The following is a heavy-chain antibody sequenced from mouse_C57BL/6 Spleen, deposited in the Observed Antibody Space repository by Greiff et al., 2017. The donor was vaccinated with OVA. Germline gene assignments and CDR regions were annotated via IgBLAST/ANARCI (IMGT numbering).Heavy chain of an antibody. CDR1: GFTFTGYW. J-gene: IGHJ2*01. CDR3: ASGLGREGPGY. V-gene: IGHV1-9*01. Sequence: QVQLKESGAELMKPGASVKLSCKATGFTFTGYWIEWVKQRPGHGLEWIGEILPGSGSTNYNEKFKGKATFTADTYSNTAYMKLSSLTTEDSAIYYCASGLGREGPGYWGQGTTLTVSS. D-gene: IGHD4-1*01. CDR2: ILPGSGST.